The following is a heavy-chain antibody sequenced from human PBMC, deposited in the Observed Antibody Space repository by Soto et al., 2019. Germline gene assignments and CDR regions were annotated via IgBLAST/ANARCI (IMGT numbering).Heavy chain of an antibody. CDR3: VGRLTSIYSYFDS. CDR2: VSSSGNS. CDR1: GDSISSATHY. J-gene: IGHJ4*02. D-gene: IGHD2-15*01. Sequence: SETLSLTCTVSGDSISSATHYWNWIRQHPGKGLEWIGYVSSSGNSYYSPSLKSRVFMSVDTSKNLFSLKLSSVTAADTAIYYYVGRLTSIYSYFDSWGQGTQVTVS. V-gene: IGHV4-31*03.